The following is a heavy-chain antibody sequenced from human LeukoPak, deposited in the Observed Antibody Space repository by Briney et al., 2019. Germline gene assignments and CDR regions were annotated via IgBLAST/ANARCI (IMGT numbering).Heavy chain of an antibody. CDR1: GGSFSGYY. D-gene: IGHD4-11*01. V-gene: IGHV4-34*01. Sequence: SETLSLTCAVYGGSFSGYYWSWIRQPPGKGLEWIGEINHSGSTNYSPSLKSRVTISVDTSKNQFSLKLSSVTAADTAVHYCATSLLDYTFDYWGQGTLVTVSS. CDR2: INHSGST. J-gene: IGHJ4*02. CDR3: ATSLLDYTFDY.